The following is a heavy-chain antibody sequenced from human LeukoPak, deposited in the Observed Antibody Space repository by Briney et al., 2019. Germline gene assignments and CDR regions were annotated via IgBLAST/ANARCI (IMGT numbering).Heavy chain of an antibody. V-gene: IGHV4-59*13. CDR2: ISYSGSA. Sequence: SETLSLTCTVSGGSISSYFWSWIRQPPGKGLEWIGYISYSGSASYDPSLKSRVTISVDTSKNQFSLKLNSVTAADTAVFYCARDSSGYDGGEPYYFDSWGQGILVTVSS. CDR1: GGSISSYF. CDR3: ARDSSGYDGGEPYYFDS. D-gene: IGHD3-22*01. J-gene: IGHJ4*02.